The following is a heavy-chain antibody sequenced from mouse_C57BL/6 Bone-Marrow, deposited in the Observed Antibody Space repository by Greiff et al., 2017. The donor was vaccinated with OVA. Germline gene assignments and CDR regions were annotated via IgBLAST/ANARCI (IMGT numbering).Heavy chain of an antibody. CDR2: ISNLAYSI. CDR1: GFTFSDYG. V-gene: IGHV5-15*01. CDR3: ARGSSPPYYAMDY. J-gene: IGHJ4*01. D-gene: IGHD1-1*01. Sequence: VQLKESGGGLVQPGGSLKLSCAASGFTFSDYGMAWVRQAPRKGPEWVAFISNLAYSIYYADTVTGRFTISRENAKNTLYLEMSSLRSEDTATYYCARGSSPPYYAMDYWGQGTSVTVSS.